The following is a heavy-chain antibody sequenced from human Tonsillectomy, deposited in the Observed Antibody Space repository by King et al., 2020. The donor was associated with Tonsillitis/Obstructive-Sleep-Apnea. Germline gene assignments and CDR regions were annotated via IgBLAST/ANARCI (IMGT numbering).Heavy chain of an antibody. CDR1: GFIFSNYG. CDR2: IWFDGSKK. Sequence: VQLVESGGGVVQPGRSLRLSCAASGFIFSNYGMHWVRQAPGKGLEWVAVIWFDGSKKYYADSVKGRFTISRDNSNNTLWLQMTGLRAEDTAVYYCARGEWVELWFDSWGQGTLVTVSS. V-gene: IGHV3-33*01. J-gene: IGHJ5*01. CDR3: ARGEWVELWFDS. D-gene: IGHD1-1*01.